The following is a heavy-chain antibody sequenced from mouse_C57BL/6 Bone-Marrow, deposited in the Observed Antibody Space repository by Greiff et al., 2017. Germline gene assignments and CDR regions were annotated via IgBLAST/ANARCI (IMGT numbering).Heavy chain of an antibody. J-gene: IGHJ2*01. D-gene: IGHD4-1*01. Sequence: EVQLVESGGGLVQPGGSLKLSCAASGFTFSDYYMYWVRQTPEKRLEWVAYISNGGGSTYYPDTVKGRFTISRDNAKNTLYLQMSRLKSEDTAMYYCARRWDKGYYFDYWGQGTTLTVSS. CDR3: ARRWDKGYYFDY. CDR2: ISNGGGST. V-gene: IGHV5-12*01. CDR1: GFTFSDYY.